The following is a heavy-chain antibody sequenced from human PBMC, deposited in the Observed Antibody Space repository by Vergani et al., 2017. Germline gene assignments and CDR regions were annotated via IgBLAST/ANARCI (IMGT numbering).Heavy chain of an antibody. D-gene: IGHD2-15*01. Sequence: EVQLVESGGGLVKPGGSLRLSCAASGFSFSNAWMTWVRQGPGKGLEWVGRIKSQIDGGTTDYAAPVKGRFTISRDNAKNSLYLQMNSLRAEDTAVYYCAREVLAATFDYWGQGTLVTVSS. J-gene: IGHJ4*02. CDR2: IKSQIDGGTT. CDR3: AREVLAATFDY. V-gene: IGHV3-15*01. CDR1: GFSFSNAW.